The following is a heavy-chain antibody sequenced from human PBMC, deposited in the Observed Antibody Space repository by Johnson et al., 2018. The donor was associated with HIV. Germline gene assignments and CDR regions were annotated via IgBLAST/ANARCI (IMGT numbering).Heavy chain of an antibody. J-gene: IGHJ3*02. V-gene: IGHV3-48*01. Sequence: VLLVESGGGVVQPGRSLRLSCAASGFTFSSYAMHSVRQAPGKGLEWVSYISSSGSTIYYADSVKGRFTISRDNSKNTLYLQMNRLRAEYTAVYYCARDRAVAATSGAGAFDIWGQGTMVTVSS. CDR3: ARDRAVAATSGAGAFDI. D-gene: IGHD2-15*01. CDR1: GFTFSSYA. CDR2: ISSSGSTI.